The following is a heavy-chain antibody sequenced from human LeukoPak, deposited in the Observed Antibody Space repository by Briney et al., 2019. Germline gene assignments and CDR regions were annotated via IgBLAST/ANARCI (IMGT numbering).Heavy chain of an antibody. CDR2: ISSSGSYI. V-gene: IGHV3-21*01. CDR3: AKGSGVHVWSALDY. Sequence: GGSLRLSCAASGFTFCSYNVNWVRQAPGKGLEWVSSISSSGSYIYYADSVMGRFTVSRDNAKNSLYLQMNTLRAEDTAVYFCAKGSGVHVWSALDYWGQGTLVTVSS. D-gene: IGHD3-16*01. J-gene: IGHJ4*02. CDR1: GFTFCSYN.